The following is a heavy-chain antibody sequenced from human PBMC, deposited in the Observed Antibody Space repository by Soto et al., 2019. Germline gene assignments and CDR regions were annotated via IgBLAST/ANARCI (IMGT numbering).Heavy chain of an antibody. V-gene: IGHV4-34*01. D-gene: IGHD5-18*01. J-gene: IGHJ4*02. CDR3: ARCLSGPLDTAPRPPYYFDY. CDR2: INHSGST. Sequence: SETLSLTCAVYGGSFSGYYWSWIRQPPGKGLEWIGEINHSGSTNYNPSLKSRVTTSVDTSKNQFSLKLSSVTAADTAVYYCARCLSGPLDTAPRPPYYFDYWGQGTLVTVSS. CDR1: GGSFSGYY.